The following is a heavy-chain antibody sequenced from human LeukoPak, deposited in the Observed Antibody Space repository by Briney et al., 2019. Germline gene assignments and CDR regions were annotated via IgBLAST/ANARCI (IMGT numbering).Heavy chain of an antibody. CDR3: ATIIMVRVIITLHYFDT. Sequence: PGGSLRLSCAASGFTFDNYVTHWVRQAPGKVLEWVAVISNDGSNRFYADSVKGRFTISRDNSKNTLYLQINSLRAEDTAVYYCATIIMVRVIITLHYFDTWGQGTLVTVSS. D-gene: IGHD3-10*01. CDR2: ISNDGSNR. J-gene: IGHJ4*02. CDR1: GFTFDNYV. V-gene: IGHV3-30*04.